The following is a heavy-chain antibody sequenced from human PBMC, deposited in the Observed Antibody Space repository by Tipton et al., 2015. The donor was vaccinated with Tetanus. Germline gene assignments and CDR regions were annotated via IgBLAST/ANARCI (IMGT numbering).Heavy chain of an antibody. Sequence: QSGAEVKEAGESLRISCKASGYGFSSYWIAWVRQMPGKGLEWVGLIYPGDSDTKISPSFRGQVTFSVDKSITTAYLQWSSLKASDTAIYYCAKGDPGNFDSWGQGTQVIVSS. CDR3: AKGDPGNFDS. D-gene: IGHD3-9*01. V-gene: IGHV5-51*01. CDR2: IYPGDSDT. J-gene: IGHJ4*02. CDR1: GYGFSSYW.